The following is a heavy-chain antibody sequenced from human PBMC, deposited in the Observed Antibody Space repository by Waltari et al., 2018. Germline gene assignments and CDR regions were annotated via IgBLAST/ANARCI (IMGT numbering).Heavy chain of an antibody. V-gene: IGHV4-38-2*01. Sequence: QVQLQESGPGLVRPSETLSLSCAVSDSSINSGYFWVWIRQPPRKGVEWIGTISHSGSPYFHPSFKSRVIMSVDTSKNQFSLKMTSVTAADTALYYCARQGTSSSFYFDFWGRGTLVIVSS. CDR3: ARQGTSSSFYFDF. J-gene: IGHJ4*02. CDR2: ISHSGSP. D-gene: IGHD6-6*01. CDR1: DSSINSGYF.